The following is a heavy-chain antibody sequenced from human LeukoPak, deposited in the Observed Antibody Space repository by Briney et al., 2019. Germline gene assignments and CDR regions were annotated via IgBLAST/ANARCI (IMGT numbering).Heavy chain of an antibody. V-gene: IGHV3-48*02. J-gene: IGHJ3*02. Sequence: GGSLRLSCAASGFTVNNNYMSWVRQAPGKGLEWVSYISRSSSTIYYADSVKGRFTISRDNAKNSLYLQMNSLRDEDTAVYYCARDQFYAFDIWGQGTMVTVSS. CDR3: ARDQFYAFDI. CDR1: GFTVNNNY. CDR2: ISRSSSTI.